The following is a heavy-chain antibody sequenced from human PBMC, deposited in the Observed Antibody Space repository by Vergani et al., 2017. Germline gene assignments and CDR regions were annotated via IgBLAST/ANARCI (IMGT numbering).Heavy chain of an antibody. CDR1: GDSISSGIYY. CDR2: IHPSGST. V-gene: IGHV4-61*02. J-gene: IGHJ4*02. D-gene: IGHD3-9*01. CDR3: AGRSGIVYDIFSGTQYFFDF. Sequence: QVRLQESGPGLVKPSETLSLRCSVSGDSISSGIYYWSWIRQPAGKGLDWIGRIHPSGSTNYNPSLQSRVTMSLDTSKNQFSLSLRSLTAADTAVYYCAGRSGIVYDIFSGTQYFFDFWGQGTLVTVSS.